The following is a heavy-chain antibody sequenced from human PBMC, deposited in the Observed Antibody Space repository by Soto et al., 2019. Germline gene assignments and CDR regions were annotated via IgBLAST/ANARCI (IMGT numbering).Heavy chain of an antibody. CDR2: ISYTGST. CDR3: ARVISSFPYYFDY. D-gene: IGHD6-6*01. CDR1: SGSISTYY. J-gene: IGHJ4*02. V-gene: IGHV4-59*01. Sequence: SETLSLTCTVSSGSISTYYWGWIRQPPGTGLEWIGYISYTGSTNYNPSLKSRLTISVDTSKNQFSLKLTSVTAADTAVYYCARVISSFPYYFDYWGQGTLVTVSS.